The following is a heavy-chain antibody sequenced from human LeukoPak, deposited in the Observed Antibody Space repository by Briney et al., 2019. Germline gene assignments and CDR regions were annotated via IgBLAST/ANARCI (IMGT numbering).Heavy chain of an antibody. Sequence: ASVKVSCKASGYTFTGYYMHWVQQAPGQGLEWMGWINPNSGGTNYAQKFQGRVTMTRDTSISTAYMELSRLRSDDTAVYYCARDLEDYDSSGYYAAFDIWGQGTMVTVSS. J-gene: IGHJ3*02. D-gene: IGHD3-22*01. CDR1: GYTFTGYY. V-gene: IGHV1-2*02. CDR3: ARDLEDYDSSGYYAAFDI. CDR2: INPNSGGT.